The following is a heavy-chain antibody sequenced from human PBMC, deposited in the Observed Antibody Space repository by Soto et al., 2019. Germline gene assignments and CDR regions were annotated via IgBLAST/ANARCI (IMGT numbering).Heavy chain of an antibody. D-gene: IGHD6-13*01. CDR3: SRDLVSRSLDN. CDR2: ISGSSGFI. J-gene: IGHJ4*01. V-gene: IGHV3-21*01. Sequence: PGGSLRLSCAASGFTFRSYTMSWVRQAPGKGLEWVSSISGSSGFIYYADSVKGRFTISRDNAKNSVYLQMSSLRAEDTAIYYCSRDLVSRSLDNGDKGTLITVTS. CDR1: GFTFRSYT.